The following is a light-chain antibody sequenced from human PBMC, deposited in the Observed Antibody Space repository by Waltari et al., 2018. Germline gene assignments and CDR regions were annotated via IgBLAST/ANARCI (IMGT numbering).Light chain of an antibody. Sequence: QSALTQPPSASGAPGQSVTIPCTGPSSDVGVYNYVPWYQQHPGEAPKLLIYEVSKRPSGVPDRFSGSKSGNTASLTVSGLQAEDEGDYYCSSYAGRNTLFGGGTKLTVL. CDR1: SSDVGVYNY. CDR2: EVS. CDR3: SSYAGRNTL. J-gene: IGLJ2*01. V-gene: IGLV2-8*01.